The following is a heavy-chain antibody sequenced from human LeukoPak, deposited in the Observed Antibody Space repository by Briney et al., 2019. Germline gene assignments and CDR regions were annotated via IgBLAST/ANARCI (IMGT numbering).Heavy chain of an antibody. D-gene: IGHD2-2*01. CDR2: INHSGST. J-gene: IGHJ4*02. Sequence: SETLSLTCTVSGGSISSFYWSWIRQPPGKGLEWIGEINHSGSTNYNPSLKSRVTISVDTSKNQFSLKLSSVTAADTAVYYCASGSSFVPTYYFDYWGQGTLVTVSS. CDR1: GGSISSFY. V-gene: IGHV4-34*01. CDR3: ASGSSFVPTYYFDY.